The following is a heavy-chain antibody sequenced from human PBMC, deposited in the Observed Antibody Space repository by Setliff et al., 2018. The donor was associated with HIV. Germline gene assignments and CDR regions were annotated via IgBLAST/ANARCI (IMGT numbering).Heavy chain of an antibody. V-gene: IGHV3-74*01. CDR2: INTDGSST. CDR3: ARGVRGVVNGMDV. Sequence: GGSLRLSCAASGFTFGSQWMHWVRQAPGKGLVWVSRINTDGSSTSYADSVKGRFTISRDNAKNTLYLQMNSLRAEDTAVYYCARGVRGVVNGMDVWGQGTTVTVSS. D-gene: IGHD3-10*01. CDR1: GFTFGSQW. J-gene: IGHJ6*02.